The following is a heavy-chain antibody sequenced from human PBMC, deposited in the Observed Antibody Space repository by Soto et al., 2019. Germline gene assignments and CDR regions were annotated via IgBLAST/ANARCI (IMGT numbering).Heavy chain of an antibody. J-gene: IGHJ5*02. CDR1: GFTFRNAW. CDR2: IKSKTDGGTT. CDR3: STGLLGT. Sequence: EVQLLESGGGLVKPGGSLRLSCAASGFTFRNAWMSWVRQAPGKGLEWVGRIKSKTDGGTTDYVAPVTGRFTNSRYDTRNTLYLQMNNLKTGATGVYCCSTGLLGTWGQGTLVTVSS. V-gene: IGHV3-15*01.